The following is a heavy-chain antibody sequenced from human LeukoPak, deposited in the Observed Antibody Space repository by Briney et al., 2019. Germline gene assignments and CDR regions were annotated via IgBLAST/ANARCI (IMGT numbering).Heavy chain of an antibody. CDR2: IYTSGST. CDR3: ARDSGYCSDGSCYYLDY. CDR1: GGSISSYY. D-gene: IGHD2-15*01. J-gene: IGHJ4*02. Sequence: SETLSLTCTVSGGSISSYYWSWIREPAGKGLEWIGRIYTSGSTNYNPSLKSRVTVSVDTSKNQFSLKLSSVTAADTAVYYCARDSGYCSDGSCYYLDYWGQGTLVTVSS. V-gene: IGHV4-4*07.